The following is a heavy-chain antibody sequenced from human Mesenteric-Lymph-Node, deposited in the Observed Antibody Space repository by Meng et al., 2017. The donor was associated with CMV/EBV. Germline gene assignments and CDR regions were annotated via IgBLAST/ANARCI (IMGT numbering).Heavy chain of an antibody. D-gene: IGHD6-19*01. CDR1: GYSFTNYW. Sequence: GESLKISCKGSGYSFTNYWIGWVRQMPGKGLELMGIIFPGDSDTRYSPSFQGQVTISADKSINTAYLQWSSLAASDTAMYYCTRREYASAWTPDYWGQGTLVTVSS. CDR3: TRREYASAWTPDY. CDR2: IFPGDSDT. V-gene: IGHV5-51*01. J-gene: IGHJ4*02.